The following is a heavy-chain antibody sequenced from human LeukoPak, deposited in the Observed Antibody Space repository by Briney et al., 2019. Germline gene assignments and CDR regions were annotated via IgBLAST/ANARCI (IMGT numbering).Heavy chain of an antibody. CDR1: GFTFSSYA. D-gene: IGHD4-17*01. Sequence: GGSLRLSCAASGFTFSSYAMSWVRQAPGKGLEWVSSISSSSSYIYYADSVKGRFTISRDNAKSSLYLQMNSLRAEDTAVYYCARAGTTVTTHFDYWGQGTLVTVSS. J-gene: IGHJ4*02. CDR3: ARAGTTVTTHFDY. CDR2: ISSSSSYI. V-gene: IGHV3-21*01.